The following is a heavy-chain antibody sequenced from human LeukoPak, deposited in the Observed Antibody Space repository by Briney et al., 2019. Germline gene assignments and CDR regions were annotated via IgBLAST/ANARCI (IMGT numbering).Heavy chain of an antibody. V-gene: IGHV3-30*03. CDR1: GFTFSSYG. D-gene: IGHD3-3*01. J-gene: IGHJ6*02. Sequence: GGSLRLSCAASGFTFSSYGMHWVRQAPGKGLEWVAVISYDGSNKYYADSVKGRFTISRDNSKNTLYLQMNSLRAEDTAVYYCATNRFEYYYGMDVWGQGTSVTVSS. CDR3: ATNRFEYYYGMDV. CDR2: ISYDGSNK.